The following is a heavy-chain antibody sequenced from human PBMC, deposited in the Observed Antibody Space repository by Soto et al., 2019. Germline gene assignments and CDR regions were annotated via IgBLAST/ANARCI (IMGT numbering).Heavy chain of an antibody. D-gene: IGHD4-17*01. Sequence: QVQLVQSGAEVKKPGSSVKVSCKASGGTFSSYAISWVRQAPGQGLEWMGGIIPIFGTANYAQKFQGRVTITADXXTXTXXMELRSRRSEDTAVYYCARNDYGDYWTYYYYGMDVWGQGTTVTVSS. CDR2: IIPIFGTA. J-gene: IGHJ6*02. CDR1: GGTFSSYA. CDR3: ARNDYGDYWTYYYYGMDV. V-gene: IGHV1-69*12.